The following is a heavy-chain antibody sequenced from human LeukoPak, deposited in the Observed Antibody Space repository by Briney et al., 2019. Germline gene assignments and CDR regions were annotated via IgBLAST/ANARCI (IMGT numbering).Heavy chain of an antibody. CDR1: GYIFTSYW. CDR3: ARLGGYCSGGSCYGLYYFDY. V-gene: IGHV5-51*01. J-gene: IGHJ4*02. Sequence: PGASLKISCKGSGYIFTSYWIGWVRQLPGKGLEWMGIFYHGDSDTRYSPSFQGQVTISADKSISTAYLQWSSLKASDTAMYYCARLGGYCSGGSCYGLYYFDYWGQGTLVTVSS. D-gene: IGHD2-15*01. CDR2: FYHGDSDT.